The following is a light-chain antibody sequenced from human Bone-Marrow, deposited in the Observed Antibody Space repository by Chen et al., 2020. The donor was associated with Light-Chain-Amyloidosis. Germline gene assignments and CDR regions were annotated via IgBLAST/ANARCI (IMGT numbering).Light chain of an antibody. Sequence: SYELTQPPSVSVSPGQTARITCSGDDLPTKYAYWYQQKPGQAPVLVIHRDTERPSGISERFSGSSSGTTASLSISGAQTQDEADVHCQSADSSDTYEVIFGGGTKLTVL. V-gene: IGLV3-25*03. CDR2: RDT. CDR3: QSADSSDTYEVI. CDR1: DLPTKY. J-gene: IGLJ2*01.